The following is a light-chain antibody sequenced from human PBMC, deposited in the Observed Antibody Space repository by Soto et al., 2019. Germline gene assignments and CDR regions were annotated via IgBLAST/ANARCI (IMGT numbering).Light chain of an antibody. J-gene: IGKJ2*01. V-gene: IGKV1-5*03. Sequence: DIQMTQSPSTLSASVGYRVTITCRASQSITTWLAWYQQKPGKAPKLLIYKAINLQSGVPSRFSCSGSGTEFTLTISSLQPDDVVAYYYQRYDDYQYVFGQGTKLDMK. CDR2: KAI. CDR3: QRYDDYQYV. CDR1: QSITTW.